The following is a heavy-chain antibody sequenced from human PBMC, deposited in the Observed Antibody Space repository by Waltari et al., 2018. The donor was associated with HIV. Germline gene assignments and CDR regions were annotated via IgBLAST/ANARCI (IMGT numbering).Heavy chain of an antibody. CDR2: IHHGGST. D-gene: IGHD3-16*02. V-gene: IGHV4-38-2*01. CDR1: GYSISSGSS. Sequence: QVQLQESGPGLVKPSETLSLTCAVSGYSISSGSSWGWLRQPPGKGLEWIGSIHHGGSTYYNPSLKSRVTISVDTSKNQFSLKLYSVTAADTAVYYCARLGQDYVGGSYRYIDLFDDWGQGTLVTVSS. CDR3: ARLGQDYVGGSYRYIDLFDD. J-gene: IGHJ4*02.